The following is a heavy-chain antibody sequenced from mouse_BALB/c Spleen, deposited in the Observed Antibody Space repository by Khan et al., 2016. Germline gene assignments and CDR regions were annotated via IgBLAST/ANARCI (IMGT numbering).Heavy chain of an antibody. CDR1: GYTFTDYA. V-gene: IGHV1S137*01. D-gene: IGHD2-1*01. Sequence: QVQLQQSGAELVRPGVSVKISCKGSGYTFTDYAMHWVKQSHAKSLEWIGVISTYYGDTSYNQKFEGKATMTVDKSSSTAYMELARLTAEDSAIYYCAREGLNYDYDMDYWGQGTSVTVSS. J-gene: IGHJ4*01. CDR3: AREGLNYDYDMDY. CDR2: ISTYYGDT.